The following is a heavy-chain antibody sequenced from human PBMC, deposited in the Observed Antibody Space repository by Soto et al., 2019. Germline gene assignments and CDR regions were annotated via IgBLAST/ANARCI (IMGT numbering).Heavy chain of an antibody. CDR3: ARRGGGAVLAATTPFDY. CDR1: GGSINNHY. J-gene: IGHJ4*02. V-gene: IGHV4-59*11. CDR2: VYYNGST. Sequence: PSETLSLTCTVSGGSINNHYWSWIRQPPGKGLEWIGDVYYNGSTNYNPSLKSRVTISVDKSKNQLSLRLSSLTAADTAMYYCARRGGGAVLAATTPFDYWGQGTLVTVSS. D-gene: IGHD2-15*01.